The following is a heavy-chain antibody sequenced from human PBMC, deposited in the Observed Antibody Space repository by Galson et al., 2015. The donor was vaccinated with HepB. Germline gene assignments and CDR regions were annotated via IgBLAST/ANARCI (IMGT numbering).Heavy chain of an antibody. CDR3: ARGFGNSFGYGYYYDGMDV. CDR2: VNHGGST. D-gene: IGHD5-18*01. J-gene: IGHJ6*02. CDR1: GGSFSGSY. Sequence: SETLSLTCAVYGGSFSGSYWNWIRQPPGKGLEWIGEVNHGGSTNYNPSLKSRVTLSVDTSKNQFSLKLTSVTAADTAVYYCARGFGNSFGYGYYYDGMDVWGQGTTVTVSS. V-gene: IGHV4-34*01.